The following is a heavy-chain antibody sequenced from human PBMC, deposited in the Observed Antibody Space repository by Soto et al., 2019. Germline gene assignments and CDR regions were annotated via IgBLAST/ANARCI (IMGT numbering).Heavy chain of an antibody. CDR2: IYYSGST. J-gene: IGHJ5*02. D-gene: IGHD3-3*01. Sequence: PSETLSLTCTVSGGSISSGDYYWSWIRQPPGKGLEWIGYIYYSGSTYYNPSLKSRVTISVDTSKNQFSLKLSSVTAADTAVYYCARGKDFGVVTTNWFDPWGQGTLVTVSS. CDR1: GGSISSGDYY. CDR3: ARGKDFGVVTTNWFDP. V-gene: IGHV4-30-4*01.